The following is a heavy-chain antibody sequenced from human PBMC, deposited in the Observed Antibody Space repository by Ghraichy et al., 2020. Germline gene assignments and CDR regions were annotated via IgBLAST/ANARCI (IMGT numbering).Heavy chain of an antibody. D-gene: IGHD3-3*01. V-gene: IGHV4-31*03. CDR2: IYYSGST. J-gene: IGHJ4*02. CDR1: GGSISSGGYY. Sequence: SETLSLTCTVSGGSISSGGYYWSWIRQHPGKGLEWIGYIYYSGSTYYNPSLKSRVTISVDTSKNQFSLKLSSVTAADMAVYYCAREGARGLRLLRSGDYWGQGTLVTVSS. CDR3: AREGARGLRLLRSGDY.